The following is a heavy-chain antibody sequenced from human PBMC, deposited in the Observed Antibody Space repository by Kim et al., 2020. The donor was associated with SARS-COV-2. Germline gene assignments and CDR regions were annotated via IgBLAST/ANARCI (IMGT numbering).Heavy chain of an antibody. CDR3: ARTGVVAAVDCVDY. J-gene: IGHJ4*02. CDR1: GFTFSSYE. Sequence: GGSLRLSCAASGFTFSSYEMNWVRQAPGKGLEWVSYISSSGSTIYYADSVKGRFTISRDNAKNSLYLQMNSLRAEDTAVYYCARTGVVAAVDCVDYWGQGTLVTVSS. V-gene: IGHV3-48*03. D-gene: IGHD6-13*01. CDR2: ISSSGSTI.